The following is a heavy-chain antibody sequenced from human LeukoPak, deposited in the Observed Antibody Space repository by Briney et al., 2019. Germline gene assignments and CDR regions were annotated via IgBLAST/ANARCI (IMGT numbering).Heavy chain of an antibody. CDR1: GFTFSDYY. V-gene: IGHV3-11*04. D-gene: IGHD6-13*01. CDR2: ISSSGSTI. Sequence: GGSLRLSCAASGFTFSDYYMSWIRQAPGNGLEWVSYISSSGSTIYYADSVKGRFTISRDNAKNSLYLQMNSLRAADTAVYYCARAKSSSWFNWFDPWGQGTLVTVSS. J-gene: IGHJ5*02. CDR3: ARAKSSSWFNWFDP.